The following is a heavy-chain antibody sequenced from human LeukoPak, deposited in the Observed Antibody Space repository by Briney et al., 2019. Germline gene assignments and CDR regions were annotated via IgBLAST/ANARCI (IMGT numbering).Heavy chain of an antibody. J-gene: IGHJ4*02. CDR3: ARSRSGPGRGPYFDY. CDR2: IYSGGST. CDR1: GFTVSSNY. V-gene: IGHV3-66*01. Sequence: GGSLRLSCAASGFTVSSNYMSWVRQAPGKGLEWVSVIYSGGSTYYADSVKGRFTISRDNSKNTLYIQMNSLRAEDTAVYYCARSRSGPGRGPYFDYWGQGTLVTVSS.